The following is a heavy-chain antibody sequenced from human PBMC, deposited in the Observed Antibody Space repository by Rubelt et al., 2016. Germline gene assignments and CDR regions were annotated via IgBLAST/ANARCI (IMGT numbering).Heavy chain of an antibody. CDR1: GGSFSGYY. V-gene: IGHV4-34*11. J-gene: IGHJ4*02. CDR3: ASSSYSSSWGYFDS. D-gene: IGHD6-13*01. Sequence: QVQLQQWGAGLLKPSETLSLTCAVYGGSFSGYYWSWIRQPPGKGLEWIGYVHYSGSTDYNPSLKSRVTISVDTSQSQFPVMLGAVTAADTAIYYCASSSYSSSWGYFDSWGQGSLVTVSS. CDR2: VHYSGST.